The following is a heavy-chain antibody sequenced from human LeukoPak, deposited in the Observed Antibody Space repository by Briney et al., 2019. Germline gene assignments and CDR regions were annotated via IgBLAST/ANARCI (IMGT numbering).Heavy chain of an antibody. CDR3: AVRRFDY. J-gene: IGHJ4*02. V-gene: IGHV4-38-2*01. Sequence: SETLSLTCAVSGYSISSGYYWGWIRQPPGEGLEWIGSIFHSGNTFYNPSLMSRATISVDTSKNQFSLKLSSVTAADTAVYYCAVRRFDYWGQGALVTVSS. CDR2: IFHSGNT. CDR1: GYSISSGYY.